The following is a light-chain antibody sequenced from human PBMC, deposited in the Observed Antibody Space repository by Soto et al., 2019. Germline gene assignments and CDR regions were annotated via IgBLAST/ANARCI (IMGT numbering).Light chain of an antibody. Sequence: EIVMTQSPATLSVSPGERATLSCRASQSVSSNLAWYQQKPGQAPRLLIYGASTRATGIPARFSGSGSGTEFTLTISSLQSEDFAVYSCQQYHNRPSFGPGTKVDIK. J-gene: IGKJ1*01. CDR1: QSVSSN. CDR3: QQYHNRPS. V-gene: IGKV3-15*01. CDR2: GAS.